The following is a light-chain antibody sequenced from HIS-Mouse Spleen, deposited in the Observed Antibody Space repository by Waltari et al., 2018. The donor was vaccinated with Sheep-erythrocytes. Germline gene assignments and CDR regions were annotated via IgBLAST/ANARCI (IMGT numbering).Light chain of an antibody. CDR1: SSDVGCYNL. J-gene: IGLJ3*02. CDR3: CSYAGSSTPWV. CDR2: EGS. Sequence: QSALTQPASVSGSPGQSITTSCTGTSSDVGCYNLFSWYQQHPGTAPKLMIYEGSKPPSGVSNRFSGSKSGNTASLTISGLQAEDEADYYCCSYAGSSTPWVFGGGTKLTVL. V-gene: IGLV2-23*01.